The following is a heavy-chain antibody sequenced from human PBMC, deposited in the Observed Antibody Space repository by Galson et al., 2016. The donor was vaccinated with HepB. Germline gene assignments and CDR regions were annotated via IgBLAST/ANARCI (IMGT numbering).Heavy chain of an antibody. Sequence: SLRLSCAASGSTFSSYGMHWVRQAPGKGLEWVAVISYDGSNEYYVDSVKGRFTISRDNSKYTLYLQMNSLRAEDTAVYYCAKDANGEGRFLEWLLALYGMDVWGQGTTVTVSS. CDR3: AKDANGEGRFLEWLLALYGMDV. V-gene: IGHV3-30*18. D-gene: IGHD3-3*01. CDR2: ISYDGSNE. CDR1: GSTFSSYG. J-gene: IGHJ6*02.